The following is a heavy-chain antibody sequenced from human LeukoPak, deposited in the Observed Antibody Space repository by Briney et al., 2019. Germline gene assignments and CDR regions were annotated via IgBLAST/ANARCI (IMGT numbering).Heavy chain of an antibody. CDR1: GGSFSGYY. J-gene: IGHJ5*02. V-gene: IGHV4-34*01. D-gene: IGHD3-22*01. Sequence: PSETLSLTCAVYGGSFSGYYWSWIRQPPGKGLEWIGEINHSGSTNYNPSLKSRVTISVDTSKNQFSLKLTSVTAADTAVYYCAAYYYDSSGYGVWLDPWGQGILVTVSS. CDR3: AAYYYDSSGYGVWLDP. CDR2: INHSGST.